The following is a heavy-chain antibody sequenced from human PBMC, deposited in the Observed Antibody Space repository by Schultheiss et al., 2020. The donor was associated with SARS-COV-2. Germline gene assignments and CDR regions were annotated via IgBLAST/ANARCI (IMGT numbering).Heavy chain of an antibody. V-gene: IGHV4-34*01. D-gene: IGHD6-13*01. CDR2: INHSGST. CDR1: GGSISSYY. J-gene: IGHJ6*02. CDR3: ARGPRQQLGRGGMDV. Sequence: SQTLSLTCTVSGGSISSYYWGWIRQPPGKGLEWIGEINHSGSTNYNPSLKSRVTISVDTSKNQFSLKLSSVTAADTAVYYCARGPRQQLGRGGMDVWGQGTTVTVSS.